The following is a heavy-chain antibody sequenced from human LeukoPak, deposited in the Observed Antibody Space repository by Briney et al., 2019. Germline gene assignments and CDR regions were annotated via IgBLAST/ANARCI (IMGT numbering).Heavy chain of an antibody. CDR2: ISGGNNAI. CDR3: ARQLSGYYTDY. D-gene: IGHD3-3*01. V-gene: IGHV3-48*03. CDR1: GFTFTKYE. J-gene: IGHJ4*02. Sequence: GGSLRLSCAASGFTFTKYEMNWVRQAPGKGLEWISYISGGNNAIYYADSVKGRFTISRDNGKNSLYLHMSSLRADDTAAYYCARQLSGYYTDYWGQGTLVTVSS.